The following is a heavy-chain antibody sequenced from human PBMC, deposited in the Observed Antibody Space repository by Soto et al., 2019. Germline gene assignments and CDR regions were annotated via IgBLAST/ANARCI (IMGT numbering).Heavy chain of an antibody. CDR2: IYSSGAT. V-gene: IGHV3-66*01. Sequence: EVQLVESGGGLVQPGGSLRLSCAASGFTVSNNYMRWVRQAPGKGLEWVSLIYSSGATYYADSVKGRFNISRDNSKNTLYLQMNSLTAEDTAVYYCARDGTYNWVGGQGILVTVSS. J-gene: IGHJ4*02. D-gene: IGHD1-1*01. CDR1: GFTVSNNY. CDR3: ARDGTYNWV.